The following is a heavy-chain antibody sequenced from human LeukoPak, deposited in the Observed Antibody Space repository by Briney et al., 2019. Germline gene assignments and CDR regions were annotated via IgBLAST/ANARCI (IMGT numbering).Heavy chain of an antibody. CDR2: IFYSGST. CDR1: GGSISSAAYY. D-gene: IGHD6-13*01. J-gene: IGHJ4*02. V-gene: IGHV4-31*03. CDR3: ARLLSGAAGTPDY. Sequence: SETLSLTCTVSGGSISSAAYYWSWIRQHPGKGLEWIGYIFYSGSTYYNPSLKSRVTISVDTSKKQFSLKLSSVTAADTAVYHCARLLSGAAGTPDYWGQGTLVTVSA.